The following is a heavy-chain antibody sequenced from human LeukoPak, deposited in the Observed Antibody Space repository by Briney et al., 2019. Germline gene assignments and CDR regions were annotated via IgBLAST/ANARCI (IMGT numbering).Heavy chain of an antibody. CDR3: AKDSVYDDFWSGYYDY. D-gene: IGHD3-3*01. CDR1: GFTFSSYA. CDR2: ISGSGSST. J-gene: IGHJ4*02. V-gene: IGHV3-23*01. Sequence: GGSLRLSCAASGFTFSSYAMSWVRQAPGKGLDWVSSISGSGSSTYYADSVKGRSTISRDNSKNSLYQQMNSLRAEDTAVYYCAKDSVYDDFWSGYYDYWGQGTLVTVSS.